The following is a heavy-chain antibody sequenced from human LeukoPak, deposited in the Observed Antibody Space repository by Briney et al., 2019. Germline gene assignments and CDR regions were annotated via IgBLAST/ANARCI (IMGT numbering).Heavy chain of an antibody. CDR3: AKDGLYYGSRSYPYFDY. D-gene: IGHD3-10*01. Sequence: GRSLRLSCAASGFTFDDYAMHWVRQAPGKGLEWVSGISWNSGSIGYADSVKGRFTISRDNAKNSLYLQMNSLRAEDTALYYCAKDGLYYGSRSYPYFDYWGQGTLVTVSS. J-gene: IGHJ4*02. CDR2: ISWNSGSI. CDR1: GFTFDDYA. V-gene: IGHV3-9*01.